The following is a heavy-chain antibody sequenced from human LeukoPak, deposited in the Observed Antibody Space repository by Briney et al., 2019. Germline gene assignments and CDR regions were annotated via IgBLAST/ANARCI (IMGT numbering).Heavy chain of an antibody. V-gene: IGHV4-39*01. D-gene: IGHD3-16*02. J-gene: IGHJ3*02. Sequence: PSETLSLTCTVSGGSISSSSYYWGWIRQPPGKGLEWIGSIYYSGSTYYNPSLKSRVTISVDTSKNQFSLKLSPVPAADTAVYYCARPGDYVWGSYRFDAFDIWGQGTMVTVSS. CDR2: IYYSGST. CDR3: ARPGDYVWGSYRFDAFDI. CDR1: GGSISSSSYY.